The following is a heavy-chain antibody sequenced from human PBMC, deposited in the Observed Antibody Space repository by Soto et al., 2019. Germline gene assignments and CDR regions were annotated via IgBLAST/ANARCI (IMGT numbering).Heavy chain of an antibody. D-gene: IGHD3-10*01. CDR1: GDTFSIFA. CDR3: ARAVARGVKTIYYFYGMDV. Sequence: ASVKVSCKASGDTFSIFAMHWVRQATGQRPEWMGWINPGNGNTKYSQTFQGRVTISRDTSASTAYMELSSLKSEDTAVYYCARAVARGVKTIYYFYGMDVWGQGTTVTVSS. J-gene: IGHJ6*02. V-gene: IGHV1-3*01. CDR2: INPGNGNT.